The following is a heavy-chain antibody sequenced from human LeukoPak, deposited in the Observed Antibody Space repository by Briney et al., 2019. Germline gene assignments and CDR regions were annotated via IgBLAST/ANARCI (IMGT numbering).Heavy chain of an antibody. V-gene: IGHV5-51*01. Sequence: GESLKISCKGFGYNFTSHWIGWVRQMPGKDLEWMGIIYPGDSDTRYSPSFQGQVTMSADQSISTAYLQWSSLKASDTGMYYCARHSYYDSSGYVGYWGQGTLVTVSS. D-gene: IGHD3-22*01. CDR1: GYNFTSHW. CDR2: IYPGDSDT. J-gene: IGHJ4*02. CDR3: ARHSYYDSSGYVGY.